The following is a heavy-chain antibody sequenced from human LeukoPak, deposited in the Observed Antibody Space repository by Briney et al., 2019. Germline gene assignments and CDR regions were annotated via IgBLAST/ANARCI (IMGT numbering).Heavy chain of an antibody. V-gene: IGHV4-59*08. Sequence: PSETLSLTCTVSGGSISSYYWSWIRQPPGKGLEWIGYIYYSGSTNYNPSLKSRVTISVDTSKNQFSLKLSSVTAADTAVYYCARQPSAVVAGWFDPWGQGTLVTVSS. J-gene: IGHJ5*02. CDR2: IYYSGST. CDR1: GGSISSYY. CDR3: ARQPSAVVAGWFDP. D-gene: IGHD2-15*01.